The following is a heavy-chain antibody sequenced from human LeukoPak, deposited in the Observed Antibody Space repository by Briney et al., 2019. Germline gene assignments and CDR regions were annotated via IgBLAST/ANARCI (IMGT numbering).Heavy chain of an antibody. CDR3: AREVGYCSGGSCRYYFDY. V-gene: IGHV1-46*01. CDR2: INPSGGST. CDR1: GYTFTSYY. J-gene: IGHJ4*02. Sequence: ASVKVSCKASGYTFTSYYMHWVRQAPGQGLEWMGIINPSGGSTSYTQKFQGRVTMTRDTPTSTVYMELWSLKSEDTAVYYCAREVGYCSGGSCRYYFDYWGQGTLVPVPS. D-gene: IGHD2-15*01.